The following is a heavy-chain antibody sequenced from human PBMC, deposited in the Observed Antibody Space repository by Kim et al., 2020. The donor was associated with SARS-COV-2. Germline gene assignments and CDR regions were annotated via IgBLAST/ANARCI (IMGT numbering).Heavy chain of an antibody. CDR3: ARASDCSSTSCDPERWFDP. V-gene: IGHV1-18*01. J-gene: IGHJ5*02. CDR2: ISAYNGNT. D-gene: IGHD2-2*01. Sequence: ASVKVSCKASGYTFTSYGISWVRQAPGQGLEWMGWISAYNGNTNYAQKLQGRVTMTTDTSTSTAYMELRSLRSDDTAVYYCARASDCSSTSCDPERWFDPWGQGTLVTVSS. CDR1: GYTFTSYG.